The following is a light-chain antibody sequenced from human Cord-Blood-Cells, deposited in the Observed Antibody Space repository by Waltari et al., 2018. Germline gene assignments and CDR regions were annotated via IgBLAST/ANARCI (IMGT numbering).Light chain of an antibody. CDR3: SSYTSSSTLV. Sequence: QSALTQPASVSGSPGQPIPISCPGTTRDVGGYNLVPWYQQHPGKAPKPMIYDVIIRPSGVSNRFSGSKSGNTASLTISGLQAEDEADYYCSSYTSSSTLVFGGGTKLTVL. J-gene: IGLJ3*02. V-gene: IGLV2-14*01. CDR2: DVI. CDR1: TRDVGGYNL.